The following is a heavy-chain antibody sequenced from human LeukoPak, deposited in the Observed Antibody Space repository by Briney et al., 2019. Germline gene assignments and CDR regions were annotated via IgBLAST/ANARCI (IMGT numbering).Heavy chain of an antibody. D-gene: IGHD3-16*02. CDR3: AREGDIRTFDY. J-gene: IGHJ4*02. CDR1: GFTFSSYA. CDR2: ISYDGSNK. Sequence: GGSLRLPCAASGFTFSSYAMHWVRQAPGKGLEWVAVISYDGSNKYYADSVKGRFTISRDNSKNTLYLQMNSLRAEDTAVYYCAREGDIRTFDYWGQGTLVTVSS. V-gene: IGHV3-30-3*01.